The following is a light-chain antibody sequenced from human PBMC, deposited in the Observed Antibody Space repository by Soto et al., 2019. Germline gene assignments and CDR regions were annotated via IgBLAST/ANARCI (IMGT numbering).Light chain of an antibody. CDR2: DVS. V-gene: IGLV2-14*03. J-gene: IGLJ3*02. Sequence: QSALTQPASVSGSPGQSITISCTGTSSDVGGYNYVTWYQQHPGKAPKLMIYDVSNRPSGVSNRCSGSKSGNTASLTISGLQAEDEADYYCSSYAGSSTWVFGGGTKLTFL. CDR1: SSDVGGYNY. CDR3: SSYAGSSTWV.